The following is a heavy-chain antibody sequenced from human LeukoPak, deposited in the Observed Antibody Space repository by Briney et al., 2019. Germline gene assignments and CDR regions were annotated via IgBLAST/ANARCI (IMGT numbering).Heavy chain of an antibody. Sequence: GGSLRLSCAASGFTFSSYSMNWVRQAPGKGLEWVSYISSSSSTIYYADSVKGRFTISRDNAKNSLYLQMNSLRAEDTAVYYCASDPYDFWSGYYHSGGIDYWGQGTLVTVSS. V-gene: IGHV3-48*01. CDR2: ISSSSSTI. J-gene: IGHJ4*02. D-gene: IGHD3-3*01. CDR3: ASDPYDFWSGYYHSGGIDY. CDR1: GFTFSSYS.